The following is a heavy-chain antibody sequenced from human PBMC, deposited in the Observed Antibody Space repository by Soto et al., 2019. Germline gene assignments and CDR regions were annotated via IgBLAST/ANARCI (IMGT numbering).Heavy chain of an antibody. D-gene: IGHD4-17*01. CDR2: IWDDGSNK. Sequence: QVQLVESGGGVVQPGRSLRLSCAASGFMFSSYGMHWVRQAPGKGLEWVAVIWDDGSNKYYADSVKGRFTISRDNSKNTLYLQMNSLRAEDTAVYYCASTVNWGQGTLVTVSS. J-gene: IGHJ4*02. V-gene: IGHV3-33*01. CDR1: GFMFSSYG. CDR3: ASTVN.